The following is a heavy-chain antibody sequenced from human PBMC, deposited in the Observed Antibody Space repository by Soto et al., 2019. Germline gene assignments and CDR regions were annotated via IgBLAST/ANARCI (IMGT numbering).Heavy chain of an antibody. CDR3: ARGYCSGGSCYRY. J-gene: IGHJ4*02. CDR1: GGSIISSSYY. V-gene: IGHV4-39*01. Sequence: PSETLSLTCTVSGGSIISSSYYCCWIRQPPWKGLEWIGSIYYSGSTYYNPSLKSRVTISVDTSKNQFSLKLSSVTAADTAVYYCARGYCSGGSCYRYWGQGSQVTVSS. CDR2: IYYSGST. D-gene: IGHD2-15*01.